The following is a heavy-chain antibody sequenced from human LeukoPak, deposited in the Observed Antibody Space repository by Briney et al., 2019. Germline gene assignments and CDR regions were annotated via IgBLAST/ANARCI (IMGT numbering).Heavy chain of an antibody. Sequence: GGSLRLSCAASGFTFSSYAMSWVRQAPGKGLEWVSAISGSGGSTYYADSVKGRFTISRDNSKNTLYLQMNSLRAEDTAVYYCAKAGLWFGEPHDAFDIWGQGTMVTVSS. CDR2: ISGSGGST. J-gene: IGHJ3*02. V-gene: IGHV3-23*01. CDR3: AKAGLWFGEPHDAFDI. CDR1: GFTFSSYA. D-gene: IGHD3-10*01.